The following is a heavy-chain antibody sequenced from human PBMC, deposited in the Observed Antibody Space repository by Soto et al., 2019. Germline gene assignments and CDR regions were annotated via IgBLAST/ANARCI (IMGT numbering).Heavy chain of an antibody. V-gene: IGHV3-48*01. Sequence: EVQLVESGGGLVQPGGSLRLSCAASGFTFSSYSMNWVRQAPGKGLAWVSYISSSSSTIYYADSVKGRFTISRDNAKNSLYLQMNSLRAEDTAVYYCARDGTDWNDGYYYYYMDVWGKGTTVTVSS. CDR2: ISSSSSTI. CDR3: ARDGTDWNDGYYYYYMDV. J-gene: IGHJ6*03. D-gene: IGHD1-1*01. CDR1: GFTFSSYS.